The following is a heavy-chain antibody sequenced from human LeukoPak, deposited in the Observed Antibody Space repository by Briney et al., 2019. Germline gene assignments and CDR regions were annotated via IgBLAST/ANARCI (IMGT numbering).Heavy chain of an antibody. V-gene: IGHV4-59*01. J-gene: IGHJ4*02. D-gene: IGHD3-22*01. CDR2: IHYSGST. Sequence: SETLSLTCTVSGGSISSYYWSWIRQPPGKGLEWIGCIHYSGSTNYNPSLKSRVTISVDTSKNQFSLKLSSVTAADTAVYYCARVRDRSSYFYDLDYWGQGTLVTFSS. CDR1: GGSISSYY. CDR3: ARVRDRSSYFYDLDY.